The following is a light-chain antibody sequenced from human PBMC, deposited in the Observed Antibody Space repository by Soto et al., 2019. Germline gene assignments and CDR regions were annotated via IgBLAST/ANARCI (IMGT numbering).Light chain of an antibody. CDR3: QKYNGLLWA. CDR2: AAS. J-gene: IGKJ1*01. V-gene: IGKV1-27*01. Sequence: TQSPATLSLSPGERATLSCRASQGGSSYLAWYQQKPGKAPKLLIYAASALQSGVPSSFSGSGSGTDFTLTINSLQPEDVATYYCQKYNGLLWAFGQGTKVDIK. CDR1: QGGSSY.